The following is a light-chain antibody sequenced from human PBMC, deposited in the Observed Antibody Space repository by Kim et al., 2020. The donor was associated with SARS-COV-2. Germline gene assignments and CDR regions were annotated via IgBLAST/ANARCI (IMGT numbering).Light chain of an antibody. CDR1: SGHHNYA. CDR3: QTWGTGIRV. J-gene: IGLJ2*01. Sequence: ASVKLTCTLSSGHHNYAIAWHQQKPEKGPRYLMKLNSDGSHNKGDGIPDRFSGSSSGTERYLTISSLQSEDEADYYCQTWGTGIRVFGVGTKLTVL. CDR2: LNSDGSH. V-gene: IGLV4-69*01.